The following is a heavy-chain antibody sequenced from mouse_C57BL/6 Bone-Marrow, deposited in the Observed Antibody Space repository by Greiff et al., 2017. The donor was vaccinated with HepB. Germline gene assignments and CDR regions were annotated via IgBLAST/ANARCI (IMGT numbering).Heavy chain of an antibody. CDR3: ARGGFITTVVATDWYFDV. J-gene: IGHJ1*03. V-gene: IGHV1-72*01. Sequence: QVQLQQPGAELVKPGASVKLSCKASGYTFTSYWMHWVKQRPGRGLEWIGRIDPNSGGTKYNEKFKSKATLTVDKPSSTAYMQLSSLTSEDSAVYYCARGGFITTVVATDWYFDVWGTGTTVTVSS. D-gene: IGHD1-1*01. CDR1: GYTFTSYW. CDR2: IDPNSGGT.